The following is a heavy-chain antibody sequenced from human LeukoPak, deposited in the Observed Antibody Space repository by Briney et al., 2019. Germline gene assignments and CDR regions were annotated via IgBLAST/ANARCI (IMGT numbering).Heavy chain of an antibody. J-gene: IGHJ4*02. CDR2: ISGSGGST. CDR1: GFPFSTYA. CDR3: AKDPNYDFWSGYETGY. Sequence: GGSLRLSCAASGFPFSTYAMSWVRQAPGKGLEWVSAISGSGGSTYYADSVKGRFTISRDNSKNTLYLQMNSLRAEDTAVYYCAKDPNYDFWSGYETGYWGQGTLVTVSS. V-gene: IGHV3-23*01. D-gene: IGHD3-3*01.